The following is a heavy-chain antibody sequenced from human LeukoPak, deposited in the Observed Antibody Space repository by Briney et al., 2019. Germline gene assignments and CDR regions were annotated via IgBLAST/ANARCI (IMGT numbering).Heavy chain of an antibody. CDR3: ASQVAAAGTTPLVYYYYMDV. Sequence: GESLKISWKGSGYSFTSYWIGWVRQMPGKGLEWMGIIYPGDSDTRYSPSFQGQVTISADKSISTAYLQWSSLKASDTAMYYCASQVAAAGTTPLVYYYYMDVWGKGTTVTVSS. V-gene: IGHV5-51*01. D-gene: IGHD6-13*01. CDR2: IYPGDSDT. CDR1: GYSFTSYW. J-gene: IGHJ6*03.